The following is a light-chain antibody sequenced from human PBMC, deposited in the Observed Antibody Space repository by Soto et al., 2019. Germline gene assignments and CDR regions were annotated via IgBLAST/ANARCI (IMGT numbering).Light chain of an antibody. Sequence: DIVVTQSPLSLPVTPGEPASISCRSSQSLLHSNGYTFLDWYLQRPGQSPQLLIYWGFTRASGVPDRVSGSGSGTEFTLKISRVEAEDVGVYYCMQALQTPYAFGQGTKLEIK. V-gene: IGKV2-28*01. CDR2: WGF. CDR3: MQALQTPYA. CDR1: QSLLHSNGYTF. J-gene: IGKJ2*01.